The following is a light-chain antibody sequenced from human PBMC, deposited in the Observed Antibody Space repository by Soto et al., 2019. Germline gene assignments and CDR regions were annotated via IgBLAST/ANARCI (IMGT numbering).Light chain of an antibody. CDR2: AAS. V-gene: IGKV1-39*01. Sequence: DIRMTQSPSSLSASVGDRVSITCRASQSISNFLNWYQQKPGKAPKLLIYAASNLHSGVPSRFSGSGSGTEFTLTITSLQPEDFAVYYCQQYGSSSWTFGQGTKVEIK. CDR3: QQYGSSSWT. J-gene: IGKJ1*01. CDR1: QSISNF.